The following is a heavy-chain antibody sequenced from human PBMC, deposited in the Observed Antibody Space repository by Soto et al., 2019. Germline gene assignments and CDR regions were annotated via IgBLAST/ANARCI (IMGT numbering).Heavy chain of an antibody. J-gene: IGHJ5*02. CDR3: ARERSAAGTGWFDP. CDR1: GYTFTSYD. D-gene: IGHD6-13*01. V-gene: IGHV1-8*01. CDR2: MNPNSGNT. Sequence: QVQLVQSGAEVKKSGASVKVSCKASGYTFTSYDINWVRQATGQGLEWMGWMNPNSGNTGYAQKFQGRVTMTRNTSISTAYMELSSLSYEDTAVYYCARERSAAGTGWFDPWGQGTLVTVSS.